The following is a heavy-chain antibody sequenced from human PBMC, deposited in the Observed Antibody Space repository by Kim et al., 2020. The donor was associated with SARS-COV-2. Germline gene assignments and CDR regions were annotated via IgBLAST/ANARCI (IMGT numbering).Heavy chain of an antibody. V-gene: IGHV3-33*01. Sequence: GGSLRLSCAASGFTFSSYGMHWVRQAPGKGLEWVAVIWYDGSNKYYADSVKGRFTISRDNSKNTQYLQMNSLRAEDTAVYYCARDSYGSSWYIDFDYWGQGTLVTVSS. CDR1: GFTFSSYG. CDR3: ARDSYGSSWYIDFDY. D-gene: IGHD6-13*01. J-gene: IGHJ4*02. CDR2: IWYDGSNK.